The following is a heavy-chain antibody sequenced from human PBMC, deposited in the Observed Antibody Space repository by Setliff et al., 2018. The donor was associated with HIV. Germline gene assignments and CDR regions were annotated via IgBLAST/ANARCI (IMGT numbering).Heavy chain of an antibody. J-gene: IGHJ6*02. D-gene: IGHD6-13*01. V-gene: IGHV4-61*08. CDR2: IYFTGSS. CDR3: ARVVWMAAAGTIDYYYYGMDI. Sequence: SETLSLTCTVSGGSISSGGYYWSWIRQPPGKGLEWIGSIYFTGSSDNNPSLKSRVTISVDTSKNQFSLKLRSVTAADTAVYYCARVVWMAAAGTIDYYYYGMDIWGQGTTVTVSS. CDR1: GGSISSGGYY.